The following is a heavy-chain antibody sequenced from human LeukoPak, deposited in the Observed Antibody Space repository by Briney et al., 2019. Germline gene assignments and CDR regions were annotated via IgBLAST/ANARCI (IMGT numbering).Heavy chain of an antibody. V-gene: IGHV3-7*01. CDR3: AKDDSGWSPGAY. CDR1: GFTFSSYW. CDR2: IKQDGSEK. J-gene: IGHJ4*02. D-gene: IGHD6-19*01. Sequence: GGSLRLSCAASGFTFSSYWMSWVRQAPGKGLEWVANIKQDGSEKYYADSVKGRFTISRDSSRNTLYLQMNGLRAEDTAVYYCAKDDSGWSPGAYWGQGTLVTVSS.